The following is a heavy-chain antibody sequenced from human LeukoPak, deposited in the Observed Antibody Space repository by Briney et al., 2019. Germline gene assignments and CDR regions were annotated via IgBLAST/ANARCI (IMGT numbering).Heavy chain of an antibody. D-gene: IGHD3-10*01. Sequence: SETLSLTCTVSGGSISSYYWSWIRQPSGKGLEWIGYIYYSGSTNYNPSLKSRVTISVDTSKNQFSLKLSSVTAADTAVYYCARAVLTMVRVSFAFDIWGQGTMVTVSS. V-gene: IGHV4-59*01. CDR1: GGSISSYY. CDR2: IYYSGST. CDR3: ARAVLTMVRVSFAFDI. J-gene: IGHJ3*02.